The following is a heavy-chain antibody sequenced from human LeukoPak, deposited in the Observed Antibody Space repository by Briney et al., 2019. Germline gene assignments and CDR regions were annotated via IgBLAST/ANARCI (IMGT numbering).Heavy chain of an antibody. D-gene: IGHD3-22*01. J-gene: IGHJ1*01. CDR1: GFTLTGYT. CDR3: ARAPSEIGGYYPEYFRH. CDR2: IKSDGST. Sequence: GGSLRLSCAASGFTLTGYTMNWVRQAPGTGLVWVSRIKSDGSTNYADSVKGRFTISRDNAKNTVSLQMNSLRAEDTGVYYCARAPSEIGGYYPEYFRHWGQGTLVTVSS. V-gene: IGHV3-74*01.